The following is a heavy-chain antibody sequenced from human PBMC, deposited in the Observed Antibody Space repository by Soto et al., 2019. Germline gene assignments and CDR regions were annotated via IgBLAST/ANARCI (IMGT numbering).Heavy chain of an antibody. CDR2: INSDGSST. J-gene: IGHJ3*02. V-gene: IGHV3-74*01. CDR3: AREGHDARGVLCAFDI. D-gene: IGHD3-10*01. Sequence: PGVSLRLSCAASGFTFSSYWMHWVRQAPGKGLVWVSRINSDGSSTSYADSVKGRFTISRDNAKNTLYLQMNSLRAEDTAVYYCAREGHDARGVLCAFDIWGQETMVTVSS. CDR1: GFTFSSYW.